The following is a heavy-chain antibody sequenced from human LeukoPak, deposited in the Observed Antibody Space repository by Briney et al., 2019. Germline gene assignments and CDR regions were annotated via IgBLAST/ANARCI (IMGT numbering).Heavy chain of an antibody. J-gene: IGHJ4*02. Sequence: GASVKVSCKASGGTFSSYDISWGRQAPGQGLEWMGGIIPMFGTANYAQKFQGRVTISADKSTSTAYMELSSLRSEDTAVYYCASGRTDIVVVPATLRNYFFDYWGQGTLVTVSS. V-gene: IGHV1-69*06. CDR3: ASGRTDIVVVPATLRNYFFDY. CDR1: GGTFSSYD. CDR2: IIPMFGTA. D-gene: IGHD2-2*01.